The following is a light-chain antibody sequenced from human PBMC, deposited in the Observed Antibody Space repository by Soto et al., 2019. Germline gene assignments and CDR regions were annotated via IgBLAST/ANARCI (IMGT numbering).Light chain of an antibody. CDR1: QSDRSN. CDR2: GAS. CDR3: QQYNNWPLT. Sequence: EIVMTQSPATLSVSPGERATLSCRASQSDRSNLAWYQQRPGQAPRLLIYGASTRATGIPATFSGSGSGTEFTLTISSLQSEDFAVYYCQQYNNWPLTFGGGTKVEIK. J-gene: IGKJ4*01. V-gene: IGKV3-15*01.